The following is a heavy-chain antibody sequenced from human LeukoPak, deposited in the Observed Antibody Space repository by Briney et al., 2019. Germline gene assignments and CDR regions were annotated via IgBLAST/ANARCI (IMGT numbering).Heavy chain of an antibody. CDR2: INTKSGRT. Sequence: ASVRVSCKTSGYSFTDYYIHWVRQAPGQGLEWMGWINTKSGRTSSARKFQGRVTMTRDPSVTTVYMDLAWLTSDDTAIYFCARADFIDAGPYLIGPWGQGTLVTVSS. V-gene: IGHV1-2*02. CDR1: GYSFTDYY. CDR3: ARADFIDAGPYLIGP. D-gene: IGHD3-3*01. J-gene: IGHJ5*02.